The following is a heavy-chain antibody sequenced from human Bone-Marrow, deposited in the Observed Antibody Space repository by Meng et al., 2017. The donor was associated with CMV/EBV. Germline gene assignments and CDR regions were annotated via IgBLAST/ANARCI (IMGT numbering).Heavy chain of an antibody. J-gene: IGHJ4*02. CDR1: GFTFSGYA. D-gene: IGHD5-24*01. CDR3: ARVGGDGIWAFDY. V-gene: IGHV3-30*04. CDR2: IAFDGSNE. Sequence: GGSLRLSCAASGFTFSGYAMHWARQAPGKGLEWVAVIAFDGSNEYYADSVKGRFTISRDNSKNTLYLQMNSMRAEDTAVFYCARVGGDGIWAFDYWGQGTLVTVSS.